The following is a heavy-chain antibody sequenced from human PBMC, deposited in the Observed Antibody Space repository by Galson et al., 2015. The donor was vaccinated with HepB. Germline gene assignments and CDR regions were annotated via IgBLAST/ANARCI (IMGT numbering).Heavy chain of an antibody. V-gene: IGHV6-1*01. CDR2: TYYRSKWYN. D-gene: IGHD3-22*01. CDR3: ARDSFYDNTGYPVPRNFGVDV. CDR1: GDSVSSSTAA. Sequence: CAISGDSVSSSTAAWNWIRQSPSRGLEWLGRTYYRSKWYNDYAVSVKSRITINPDASKNQFSLQLSSVTPDDTAVYYCARDSFYDNTGYPVPRNFGVDVWRQGTAVTVSS. J-gene: IGHJ6*02.